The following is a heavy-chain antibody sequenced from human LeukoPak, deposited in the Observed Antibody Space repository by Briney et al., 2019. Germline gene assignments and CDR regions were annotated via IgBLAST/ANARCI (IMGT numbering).Heavy chain of an antibody. V-gene: IGHV4-34*01. CDR3: ARVVVVAATPGGKYYFDY. CDR1: GRSFSGYY. Sequence: PSETLSLTCAVYGRSFSGYYWSWIRQPPGKGLEWIGEINHRGSTNYNPSLKSRVTISEDTSKNQFSLKLSSVTAADTAVYYCARVVVVAATPGGKYYFDYWGQGTLVTVSS. J-gene: IGHJ4*02. D-gene: IGHD2-15*01. CDR2: INHRGST.